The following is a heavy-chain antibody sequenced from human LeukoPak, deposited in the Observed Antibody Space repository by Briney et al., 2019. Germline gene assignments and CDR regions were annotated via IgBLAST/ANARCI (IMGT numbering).Heavy chain of an antibody. CDR2: IHYSGST. D-gene: IGHD6-19*01. J-gene: IGHJ4*02. Sequence: PSETLSLTCTVSGASVNSGSSYWSWIRQPPGKRLEWIGYIHYSGSTNYNPSLKSRVTISVDTSKNQFSLKLSSVTAADTAVYYCASVRAVAGLDYWGQGTLVTVSS. V-gene: IGHV4-61*01. CDR1: GASVNSGSSY. CDR3: ASVRAVAGLDY.